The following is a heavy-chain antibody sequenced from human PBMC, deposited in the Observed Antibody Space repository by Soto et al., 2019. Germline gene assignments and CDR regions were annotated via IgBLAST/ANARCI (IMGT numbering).Heavy chain of an antibody. V-gene: IGHV1-69*01. J-gene: IGHJ4*02. CDR1: GGTFSSYA. CDR3: ARDIAAAGTNPESWTYYFDY. CDR2: IIPIFGTA. D-gene: IGHD6-13*01. Sequence: QVQLVQSGAEVKKPGSSVKVSCKASGGTFSSYAISWGRQAPGQGLEWMGGIIPIFGTANYAQKFQGRVTITADESTSTAYMELSSLRSEDTPVYYCARDIAAAGTNPESWTYYFDYWGQGPLVTVSS.